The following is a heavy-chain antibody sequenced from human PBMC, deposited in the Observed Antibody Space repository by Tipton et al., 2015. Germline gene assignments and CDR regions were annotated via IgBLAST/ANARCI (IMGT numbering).Heavy chain of an antibody. CDR1: GFTFTSYW. CDR2: ISWNSGSI. CDR3: AKVLNARWYGEMDV. Sequence: SLRLSCAASGFTFTSYWMHWVRQAPGKGLEWVSGISWNSGSIGYADSVKGRFTISRDNARNSLYLQMNSLRAEDTALYYCAKVLNARWYGEMDVWGRGTKVTVSS. D-gene: IGHD3-10*01. J-gene: IGHJ6*02. V-gene: IGHV3-9*01.